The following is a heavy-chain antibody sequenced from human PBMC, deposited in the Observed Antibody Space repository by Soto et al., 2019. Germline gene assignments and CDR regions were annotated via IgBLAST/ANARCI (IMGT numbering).Heavy chain of an antibody. V-gene: IGHV4-34*01. CDR2: INHSGST. CDR3: ARDWKDGYHGISTDYYGMDV. J-gene: IGHJ6*02. D-gene: IGHD1-1*01. Sequence: PSETLSLTCAFYGLSFSGYYWSLIRQPPGKGLEWIGEINHSGSTNYNPSLKSRVTISVDTSKNQFSLKLSSVTAADTAVYYCARDWKDGYHGISTDYYGMDVWGQGTTVTVSS. CDR1: GLSFSGYY.